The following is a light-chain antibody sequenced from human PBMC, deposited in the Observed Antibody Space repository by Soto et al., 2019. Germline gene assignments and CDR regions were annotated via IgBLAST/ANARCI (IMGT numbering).Light chain of an antibody. CDR2: DAS. Sequence: DIQMTQSPSTLSASVGDRVTITCRASQSISSWLVWYQQKPGKAPKLLIYDASSLESGVPSRFSGSGSGTEFTLTISSLQPDDFATYYCQQYNSYSQAYTFGQGTKLEIK. V-gene: IGKV1-5*01. CDR1: QSISSW. CDR3: QQYNSYSQAYT. J-gene: IGKJ2*01.